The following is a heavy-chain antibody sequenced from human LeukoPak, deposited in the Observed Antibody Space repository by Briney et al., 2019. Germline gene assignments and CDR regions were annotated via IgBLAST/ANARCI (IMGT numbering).Heavy chain of an antibody. V-gene: IGHV1-2*06. CDR2: INPNSGGT. D-gene: IGHD6-13*01. CDR3: ARAADSWYADY. Sequence: ASVKVSCKASGYTFTGHFIYWVRQAPGQGLEWMGRINPNSGGTKYAQKFQGRVTITTDTSITTVYMELSRLRSDDTAVYYCARAADSWYADYWGQGTLVTVFS. J-gene: IGHJ4*02. CDR1: GYTFTGHF.